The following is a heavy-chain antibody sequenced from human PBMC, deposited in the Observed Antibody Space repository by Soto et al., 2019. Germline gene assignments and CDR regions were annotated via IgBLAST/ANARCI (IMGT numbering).Heavy chain of an antibody. Sequence: QVQLVESGGGVVQPGRSLRLSCAASGFTFSSHTVHWVRQAPGKGLDWVAAISNDASNKYYADSVKGRFTISRDNSKNTLYLQMNSLRDEDTAVYYCARVAEQHDFWSGNFDFWGQGTLVTVSS. CDR3: ARVAEQHDFWSGNFDF. D-gene: IGHD3-3*01. V-gene: IGHV3-30-3*01. CDR2: ISNDASNK. CDR1: GFTFSSHT. J-gene: IGHJ4*02.